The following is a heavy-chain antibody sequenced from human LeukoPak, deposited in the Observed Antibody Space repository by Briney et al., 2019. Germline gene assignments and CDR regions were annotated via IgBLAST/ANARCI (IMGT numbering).Heavy chain of an antibody. CDR2: ISGSGGST. D-gene: IGHD3-9*01. V-gene: IGHV3-23*01. Sequence: PGGSLRLSCVASGFTFSSYAMSWVRQAPGKGLEWVSAISGSGGSTYYADSVKGRFTISRDNSKNTLYLQMNSLRAKDTAVYYCARSPTIFDGMDVWGQGTTVTVSS. CDR1: GFTFSSYA. J-gene: IGHJ6*02. CDR3: ARSPTIFDGMDV.